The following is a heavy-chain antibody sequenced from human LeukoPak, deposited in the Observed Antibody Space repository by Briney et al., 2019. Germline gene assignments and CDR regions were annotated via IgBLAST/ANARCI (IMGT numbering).Heavy chain of an antibody. D-gene: IGHD2-2*01. CDR3: ASMTLGYCYDTSCPGYFDL. J-gene: IGHJ2*01. CDR2: IKQDGNEK. V-gene: IGHV3-7*01. CDR1: GFTFSSYW. Sequence: GGSLRLSCAASGFTFSSYWLSWVRQAPGKGLEWVANIKQDGNEKYYVDSVKGRFTISRDNAKNSLYLQMNSLRAEGTAVYYCASMTLGYCYDTSCPGYFDLWGRGTLVTVSS.